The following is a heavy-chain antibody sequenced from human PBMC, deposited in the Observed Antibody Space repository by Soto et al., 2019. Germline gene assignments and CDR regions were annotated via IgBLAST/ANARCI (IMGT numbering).Heavy chain of an antibody. CDR1: GFTFSSYA. D-gene: IGHD6-13*01. CDR3: AKPPSELYSSSWYSFWYFDL. CDR2: ISGSGGST. J-gene: IGHJ2*01. Sequence: EVQLLESGGGLVQPGGSLRLSCAASGFTFSSYAMSWVRQAPGKGLEWVSAISGSGGSTYYADSVKGRFTISRDNSKNTLYLQMNSLRAEDTAVYYCAKPPSELYSSSWYSFWYFDLWGRGTLVTVSS. V-gene: IGHV3-23*01.